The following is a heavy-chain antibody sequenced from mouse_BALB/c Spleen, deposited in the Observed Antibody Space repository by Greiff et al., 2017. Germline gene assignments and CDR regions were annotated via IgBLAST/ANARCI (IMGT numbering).Heavy chain of an antibody. J-gene: IGHJ3*01. Sequence: EVQGVESGPGLVKPSQSLSLTCTVTGYSITSDYAWNWIRQFPGNKLEWMGYISYSGSTSYNPSLKSRISITRDTSKNQFFLQLNSVTTEDTATYYCARDSGYDYDGFAYWGQGTLVTVSA. CDR3: ARDSGYDYDGFAY. V-gene: IGHV3-2*02. CDR2: ISYSGST. D-gene: IGHD2-4*01. CDR1: GYSITSDYA.